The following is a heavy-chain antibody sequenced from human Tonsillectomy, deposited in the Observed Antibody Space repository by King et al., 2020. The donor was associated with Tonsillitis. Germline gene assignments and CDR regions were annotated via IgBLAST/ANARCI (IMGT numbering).Heavy chain of an antibody. J-gene: IGHJ5*02. CDR1: GFTFGNYW. Sequence: QLVQSGGGLVQPGGSLRLSCAASGFTFGNYWMSWVRQAPGKGLEWVANIKQDGSEKNYVDSVKGRFTISRDNAKNSLYLQMNSLRAEDTAVYYCARANAGRLQLWPSGLSMHNWFDPWGQGTLVTVSS. D-gene: IGHD5-18*01. V-gene: IGHV3-7*01. CDR3: ARANAGRLQLWPSGLSMHNWFDP. CDR2: IKQDGSEK.